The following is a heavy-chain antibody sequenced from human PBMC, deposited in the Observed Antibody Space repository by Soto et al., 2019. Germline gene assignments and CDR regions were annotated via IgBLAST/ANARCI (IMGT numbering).Heavy chain of an antibody. CDR1: GYTFTSYG. Sequence: QVQLVQSGAEVKKPGASVKVSCKASGYTFTSYGISWVRQAPGQGLEWMGWISAYNGNTNYAQKLQGRVTMTTDTSTSTAYMELRSLRSDDTAMYYCVRVAPYCSSTSCYFGPFDYWGQGTLVTVSS. V-gene: IGHV1-18*01. CDR2: ISAYNGNT. J-gene: IGHJ4*02. D-gene: IGHD2-2*01. CDR3: VRVAPYCSSTSCYFGPFDY.